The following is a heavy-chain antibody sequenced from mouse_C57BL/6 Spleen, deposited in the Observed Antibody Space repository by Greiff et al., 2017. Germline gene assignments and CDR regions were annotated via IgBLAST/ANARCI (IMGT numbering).Heavy chain of an antibody. V-gene: IGHV2-9*01. D-gene: IGHD1-1*01. CDR3: AKREDYYGSSPFAY. CDR1: GFSLTSYG. Sequence: QVHVKQSGPGLVAPSQSLSITCTVSGFSLTSYGVDWFRQPPGQGLEWLGVIWGGGSTNYNSALMSRLSISKDNSKSQVFLKMNSLQTDDTAMYYCAKREDYYGSSPFAYWGQGTLVTVSA. J-gene: IGHJ3*01. CDR2: IWGGGST.